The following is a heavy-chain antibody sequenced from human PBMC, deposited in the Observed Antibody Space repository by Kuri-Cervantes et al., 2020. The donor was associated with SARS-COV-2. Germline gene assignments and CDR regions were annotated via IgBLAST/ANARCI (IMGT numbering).Heavy chain of an antibody. D-gene: IGHD3-10*01. J-gene: IGHJ5*02. V-gene: IGHV4-61*02. CDR3: ARDLHGSGSSPGAPENWFDP. Sequence: SCTVSGGSISSGSYYWSWIRQPAGKGLEWIGRISASGSTNYNPSLKSRVSMSVDTSKNQFSLKLLSVTAADTAVFFCARDLHGSGSSPGAPENWFDPWGQGTLVTVSS. CDR2: ISASGST. CDR1: GGSISSGSYY.